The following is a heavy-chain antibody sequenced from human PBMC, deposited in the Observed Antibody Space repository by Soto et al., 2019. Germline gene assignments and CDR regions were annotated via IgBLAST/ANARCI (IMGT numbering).Heavy chain of an antibody. J-gene: IGHJ4*02. CDR1: GFTFSTFG. Sequence: PGGSLRLSCAASGFTFSTFGMHWVRQAPGKGLEWVAVIWSDGGNKNYADSVKGRFTISRDNSKNMLYLQMSSLRVEDMAVYYCARDSILDHWGQGTLVTVSS. CDR3: ARDSILDH. CDR2: IWSDGGNK. V-gene: IGHV3-33*01.